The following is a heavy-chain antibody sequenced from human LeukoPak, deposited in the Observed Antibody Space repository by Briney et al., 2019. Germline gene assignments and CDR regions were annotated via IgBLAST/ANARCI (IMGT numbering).Heavy chain of an antibody. CDR2: IYYSGST. CDR1: GGSLSGYY. V-gene: IGHV4-59*12. Sequence: PSETLSLTCSVSGGSLSGYYWSWIRQPPGKGLEWIGYIYYSGSTNYNPSLKSRVTMSVDTSKNQFSLKLSSVTAADTAVYYCARDPSGSSWFDPWGQGTLVTVSS. J-gene: IGHJ5*02. CDR3: ARDPSGSSWFDP. D-gene: IGHD6-13*01.